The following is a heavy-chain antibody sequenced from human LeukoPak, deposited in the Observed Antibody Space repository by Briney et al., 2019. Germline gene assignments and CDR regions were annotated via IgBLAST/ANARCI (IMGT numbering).Heavy chain of an antibody. D-gene: IGHD4-17*01. CDR1: GYTFKTYA. CDR3: ARDTPDGRVTKFDY. Sequence: ASVKVSCKSSGYTFKTYATNWLRQAPGQGLEWVGWINPSNGNPTYAQGFTGRFVFSLDSSVSTAFLHVCSLQIEDTAVYYCARDTPDGRVTKFDYWGQGTLVTVSS. J-gene: IGHJ4*02. V-gene: IGHV7-4-1*01. CDR2: INPSNGNP.